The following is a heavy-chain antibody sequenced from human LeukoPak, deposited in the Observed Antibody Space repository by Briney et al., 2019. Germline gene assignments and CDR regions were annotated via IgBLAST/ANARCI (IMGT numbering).Heavy chain of an antibody. V-gene: IGHV3-30*02. Sequence: PGGSLRLSCAASGFTFSSYGMHWVRQAPGKGLEWVAFIRYDGSNKYYADSVKGRFTISRDNSKNTLYLQMNSLRAEDTAVYYCARLRAWGSSTSCQPSGYDAFDIWGQGTMVTVSS. J-gene: IGHJ3*02. CDR3: ARLRAWGSSTSCQPSGYDAFDI. CDR1: GFTFSSYG. D-gene: IGHD2-2*01. CDR2: IRYDGSNK.